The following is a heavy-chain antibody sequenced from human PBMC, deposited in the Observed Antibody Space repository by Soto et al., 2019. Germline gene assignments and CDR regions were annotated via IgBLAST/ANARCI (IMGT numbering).Heavy chain of an antibody. D-gene: IGHD1-26*01. CDR1: GFTFSSYA. Sequence: EVPLVESGGGLVQPGGSLRLSCAASGFTFSSYAMHWVRQAPGKGLEYVSAISSNGGSTYYANSVKGRFTIARDNSKNTLYLQMGSLRAEDMAVYYCARDVLGGRYSMDVWGQGTKVTVSS. J-gene: IGHJ6*03. CDR2: ISSNGGST. CDR3: ARDVLGGRYSMDV. V-gene: IGHV3-64*01.